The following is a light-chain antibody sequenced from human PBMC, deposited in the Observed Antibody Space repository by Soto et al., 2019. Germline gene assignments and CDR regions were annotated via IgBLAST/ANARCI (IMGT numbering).Light chain of an antibody. CDR2: DAS. Sequence: EIVLTQSPATLSLSPGERATLSCRASQSVSSYLAWYQQKPGQAPRLLIYDASNRATGIPARFSGSGSGTDFTLTISSLEPEDFAVDYCHQRSNWVFTFGPGTKVDIK. CDR3: HQRSNWVFT. V-gene: IGKV3-11*01. J-gene: IGKJ3*01. CDR1: QSVSSY.